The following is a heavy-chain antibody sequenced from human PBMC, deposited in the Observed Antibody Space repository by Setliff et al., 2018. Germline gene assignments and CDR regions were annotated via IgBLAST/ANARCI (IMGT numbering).Heavy chain of an antibody. J-gene: IGHJ4*02. V-gene: IGHV5-51*01. CDR1: GYTFTNYW. D-gene: IGHD2-21*01. CDR3: TTSRAPRVVLAADFDL. CDR2: IYPGDSDT. Sequence: PGESLKISCKGSGYTFTNYWIGWVRQMPGKGLEWMGLIYPGDSDTRYSPSFQGQVTMSADKSINTAYLQWSSLKASDTAMYFCTTSRAPRVVLAADFDLWGQGTLVTVSS.